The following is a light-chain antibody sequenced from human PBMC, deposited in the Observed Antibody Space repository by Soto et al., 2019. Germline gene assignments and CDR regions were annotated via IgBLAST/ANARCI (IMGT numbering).Light chain of an antibody. CDR2: TAS. V-gene: IGKV1-39*01. CDR1: QSIGRY. J-gene: IGKJ5*01. CDR3: QQSYSIPRT. Sequence: RTESAPSVYAGVGGRVKITCRASQSIGRYLNRYQEKPGKAPNVVIFTASSLQSGVPSRFYFCGPETEFTLSMRSLQPEDTANYYCQQSYSIPRTVGRGTRLEIK.